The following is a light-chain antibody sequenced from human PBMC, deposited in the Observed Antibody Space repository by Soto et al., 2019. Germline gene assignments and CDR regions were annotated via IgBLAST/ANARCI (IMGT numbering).Light chain of an antibody. V-gene: IGKV3-11*01. CDR2: DTS. J-gene: IGKJ3*01. Sequence: LTQSPAILSLSPGERATLSCTASQSVDTYIAWYQQRPGQPPRLLIHDTSHRASGVPARFRGSGSGTDFTLTITSLDPEDFGVYFCQQRRNWVSFGPGTRL. CDR3: QQRRNWVS. CDR1: QSVDTY.